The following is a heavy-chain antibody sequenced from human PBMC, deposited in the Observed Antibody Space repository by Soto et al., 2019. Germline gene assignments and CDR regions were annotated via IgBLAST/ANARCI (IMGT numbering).Heavy chain of an antibody. CDR2: IYYSGTT. Sequence: PSETLSLTCTVSGGSISSSSYYWGWIRQPPGKGLEWIGSIYYSGTTYYNPSLKSRVTISVDTSKNQFSLKLSSMTAADTAVYYCARQLSRGPIVKGMDVWGQGTTVTVSS. J-gene: IGHJ6*02. D-gene: IGHD2-21*01. CDR1: GGSISSSSYY. V-gene: IGHV4-39*01. CDR3: ARQLSRGPIVKGMDV.